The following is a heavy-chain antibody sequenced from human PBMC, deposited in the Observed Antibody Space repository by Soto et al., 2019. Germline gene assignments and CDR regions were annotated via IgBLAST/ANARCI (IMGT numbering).Heavy chain of an antibody. CDR1: GFTFSSYG. Sequence: QVQLVESGGGVVQPGRSLRLSCAASGFTFSSYGMHWVRQAPGKGLEWVAVIWYDGSNKYYADSVKGRFTISRDNSKNTLYLQMNSLRAEDPAVYYCASEYCSGSSCYYYGMDVWGQGTTVTVSS. D-gene: IGHD2-15*01. CDR3: ASEYCSGSSCYYYGMDV. J-gene: IGHJ6*02. V-gene: IGHV3-33*01. CDR2: IWYDGSNK.